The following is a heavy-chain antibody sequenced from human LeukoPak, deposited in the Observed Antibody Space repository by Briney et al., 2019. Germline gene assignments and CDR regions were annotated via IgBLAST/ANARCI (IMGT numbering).Heavy chain of an antibody. CDR3: ARHTYYYGSGSYSDYNWFDP. V-gene: IGHV3-21*04. CDR2: ISSSSSYI. J-gene: IGHJ5*02. CDR1: GFTFSNYE. Sequence: PGGSLRLSCAASGFTFSNYEMNWVRQAPGKGLEWVSSISSSSSYIYYADSVKGRFTISRDNAKNSLYLQMNSLRAEDTAVYYCARHTYYYGSGSYSDYNWFDPWGQGTLVTVSS. D-gene: IGHD3-10*01.